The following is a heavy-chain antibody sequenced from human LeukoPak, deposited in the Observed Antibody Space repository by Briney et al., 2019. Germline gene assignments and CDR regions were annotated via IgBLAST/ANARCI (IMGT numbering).Heavy chain of an antibody. CDR3: AKGNDIGGYYYPHFDY. CDR1: GFTFSSYG. Sequence: PGGSLRLSCAASGFTFSSYGMHWVRQAPGKGLEWVAVIWYDGSNKYYADSVKGRFTISRDNSKNTLYLQMNSLRAEDTAVYYCAKGNDIGGYYYPHFDYWGQGTLVTVSS. CDR2: IWYDGSNK. V-gene: IGHV3-33*06. J-gene: IGHJ4*02. D-gene: IGHD3-22*01.